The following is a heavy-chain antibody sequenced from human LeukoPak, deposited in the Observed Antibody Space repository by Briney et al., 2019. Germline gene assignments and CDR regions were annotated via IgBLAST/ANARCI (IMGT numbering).Heavy chain of an antibody. V-gene: IGHV3-7*01. Sequence: GGSLRLSCAASGFTPRNYAMHWVRQAPGKGLEWVANIKQDGSEKYYVDSVKGRFTISRDNAKNSLYLQMNSLRAEDTAVYYCARDLGGSYYMTTGHFDYWGQGTLVTVSS. J-gene: IGHJ4*02. CDR1: GFTPRNYA. CDR2: IKQDGSEK. D-gene: IGHD3-10*01. CDR3: ARDLGGSYYMTTGHFDY.